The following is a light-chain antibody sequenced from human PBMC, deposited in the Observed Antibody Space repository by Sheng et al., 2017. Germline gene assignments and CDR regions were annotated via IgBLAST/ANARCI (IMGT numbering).Light chain of an antibody. CDR3: CSYAGSDNYV. V-gene: IGLV2-8*01. CDR1: SSDVGGYNY. Sequence: QSALTQPPSASGSPGQSVTISCTGTSSDVGGYNYVSWYQQYPGKVPKLMIYEVNKRPSGVPDRFSGSKSGNTASLTVSGLQTEDEADYYCCSYAGSDNYVFGTGTKVTVL. CDR2: EVN. J-gene: IGLJ1*01.